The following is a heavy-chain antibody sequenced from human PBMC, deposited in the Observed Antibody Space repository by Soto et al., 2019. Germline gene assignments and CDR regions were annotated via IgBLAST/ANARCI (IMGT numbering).Heavy chain of an antibody. J-gene: IGHJ4*02. Sequence: QVQLVQSGAEVKKPGASVKVSCKASGYTFTNFGISWVRQAPGQGLEWMGWISAYNGNTNYAQKCQGRVNVTTNRATSTTYMGARSLRFDDTAVYDCARGGTPIAYWGQGTLVSVSS. D-gene: IGHD3-16*01. CDR2: ISAYNGNT. V-gene: IGHV1-18*01. CDR1: GYTFTNFG. CDR3: ARGGTPIAY.